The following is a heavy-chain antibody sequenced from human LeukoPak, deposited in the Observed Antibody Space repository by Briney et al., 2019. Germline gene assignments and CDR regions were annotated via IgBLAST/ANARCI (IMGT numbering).Heavy chain of an antibody. Sequence: ASVKVSCKASGYTFTSYDINRVRQATGQGLEWMGWMNPNSGNTGYAQKFQGRVTMTRNTSISTAYMELSSLRSEDTAVYYCARGVGGYSYGYSFFDYWGQGTLVTVSS. D-gene: IGHD5-18*01. CDR2: MNPNSGNT. J-gene: IGHJ4*02. V-gene: IGHV1-8*01. CDR1: GYTFTSYD. CDR3: ARGVGGYSYGYSFFDY.